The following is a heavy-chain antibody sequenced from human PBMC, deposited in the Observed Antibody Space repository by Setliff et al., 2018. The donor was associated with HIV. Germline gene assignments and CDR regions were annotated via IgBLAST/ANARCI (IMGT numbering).Heavy chain of an antibody. Sequence: KTSETLSLTCAVSGGSISSDNWWTWVRQAPGKGLEWVGRIKSEIDRGTRDYAASVKGRFTISRNDSENILYLQMNNLAFEDTALYYCVAGVLPHYFDIVGGDHWGQGTLVTVSS. J-gene: IGHJ5*02. V-gene: IGHV3-15*05. CDR2: IKSEIDRGTR. D-gene: IGHD3-9*01. CDR3: VAGVLPHYFDIVGGDH. CDR1: GGSISSDNW.